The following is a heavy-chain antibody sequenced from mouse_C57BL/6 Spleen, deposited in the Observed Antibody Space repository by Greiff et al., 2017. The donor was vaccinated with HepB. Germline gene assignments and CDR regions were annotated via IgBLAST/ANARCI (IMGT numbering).Heavy chain of an antibody. D-gene: IGHD3-3*01. CDR1: GYTFTDYN. V-gene: IGHV1-18*01. J-gene: IGHJ4*01. CDR2: INPNNGGT. Sequence: VQLQQSGPELVKPGASVKIPCKASGYTFTDYNMDWVKQSHGKSLEWIGDINPNNGGTIYNQKFKGKATVTVDKSSSTAYMELRSLTSEDTAVYYCARTRALLYAMDYWGQGTSVTVSS. CDR3: ARTRALLYAMDY.